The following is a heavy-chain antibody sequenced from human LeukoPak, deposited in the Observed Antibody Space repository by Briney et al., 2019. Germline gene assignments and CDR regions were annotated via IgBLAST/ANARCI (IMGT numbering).Heavy chain of an antibody. CDR1: GFAFSNFA. Sequence: GGSLRLSCAASGFAFSNFAMTWVRQAPGKGLEWVAGISYDGSNKYYADSVKGRFTISRDNSKNTLYLQMNSLRAEDTAVYYCARGHDYVWGSYRPTHDAFDIWGQGTMVTVSS. D-gene: IGHD3-16*02. CDR3: ARGHDYVWGSYRPTHDAFDI. V-gene: IGHV3-30-3*01. CDR2: ISYDGSNK. J-gene: IGHJ3*02.